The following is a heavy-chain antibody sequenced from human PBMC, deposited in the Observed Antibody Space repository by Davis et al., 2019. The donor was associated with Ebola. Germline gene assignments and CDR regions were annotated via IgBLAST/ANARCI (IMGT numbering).Heavy chain of an antibody. Sequence: GESLKISCAASGFTFSSYSMSWVRQAPGKGLEWVSVISAGGSTTVYTDSAKGRFTISRDNSKNTLYLQMNSLRAEDTAVYYCARGDWDYNWFDPWGQGTLVTVSS. D-gene: IGHD3/OR15-3a*01. V-gene: IGHV3-23*01. CDR2: ISAGGSTT. J-gene: IGHJ5*02. CDR3: ARGDWDYNWFDP. CDR1: GFTFSSYS.